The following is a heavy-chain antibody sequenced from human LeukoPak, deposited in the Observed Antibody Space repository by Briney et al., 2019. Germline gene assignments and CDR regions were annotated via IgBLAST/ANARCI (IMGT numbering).Heavy chain of an antibody. J-gene: IGHJ1*01. Sequence: GGSLRLSCVVSGFPFSRYWMGWVRQAPGKGLEWVANIKGDGYLKWYVDSVKGRFTISRDNAKNSLYLQMNSLRDEDTAIYYCAFFVREPQHWGQGTLVTVSS. V-gene: IGHV3-7*01. D-gene: IGHD3-10*02. CDR1: GFPFSRYW. CDR2: IKGDGYLK. CDR3: AFFVREPQH.